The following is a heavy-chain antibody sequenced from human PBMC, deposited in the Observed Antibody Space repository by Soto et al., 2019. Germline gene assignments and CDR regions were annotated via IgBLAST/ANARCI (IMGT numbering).Heavy chain of an antibody. CDR2: INHSGST. CDR1: CGSFIGYY. V-gene: IGHV4-34*01. D-gene: IGHD3-3*01. Sequence: PSETLSLTCAVYCGSFIGYYWSWIRQPPGKGPEWIGEINHSGSTNYNPSLKSRVTISVDTSKNQFSLKLSSVTAADTAVYYCARGKKHVLRFLEWSSPYGMDVWGQGTTVTVSS. J-gene: IGHJ6*02. CDR3: ARGKKHVLRFLEWSSPYGMDV.